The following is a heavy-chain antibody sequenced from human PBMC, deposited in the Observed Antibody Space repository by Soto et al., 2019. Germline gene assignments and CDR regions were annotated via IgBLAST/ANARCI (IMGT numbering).Heavy chain of an antibody. V-gene: IGHV3-53*01. D-gene: IGHD3-22*01. Sequence: EVQLVESGGGLIQPGGSLRLSCAASGFTVNSKYMSWVRQAPGKGLEWVAVIYSSGSTYNADSVEDRFTISTDNPKNTLYLQMNSMRAEDTAVYYCAKVALGGYYDSSGYRGAFDIWGQGTMFTVSS. CDR2: IYSSGST. CDR1: GFTVNSKY. CDR3: AKVALGGYYDSSGYRGAFDI. J-gene: IGHJ3*02.